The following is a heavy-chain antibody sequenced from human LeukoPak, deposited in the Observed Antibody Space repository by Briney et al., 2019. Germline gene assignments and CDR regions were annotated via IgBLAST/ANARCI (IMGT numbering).Heavy chain of an antibody. CDR2: IYGGGGT. D-gene: IGHD3-10*01. Sequence: XAXXGXTXSXXYMAXXXXXXXXXXXWVTVIYGGGGTYYADSVKGRFTISRDNSQNTLYLQMNSLRAEDTAVYYCASWPGAWYGEDYWGQGTLVTVSS. J-gene: IGHJ4*02. CDR3: ASWPGAWYGEDY. V-gene: IGHV3-53*01. CDR1: GXTXSXXY.